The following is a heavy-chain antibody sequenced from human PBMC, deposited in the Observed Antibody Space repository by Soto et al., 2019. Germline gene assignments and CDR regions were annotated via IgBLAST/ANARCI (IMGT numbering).Heavy chain of an antibody. V-gene: IGHV1-8*01. CDR1: GYTFTSYD. CDR3: AKGKLLGMVRGADYYYGMDV. Sequence: ASVKVSCKASGYTFTSYDIHWVRQATGQGLEWMGWMNPNSGNTGYAQRFQGRLTMTKNTSISTAYMELSSLRAEDTAVYYCAKGKLLGMVRGADYYYGMDVWGQGTTVTVSS. CDR2: MNPNSGNT. J-gene: IGHJ6*02. D-gene: IGHD3-10*01.